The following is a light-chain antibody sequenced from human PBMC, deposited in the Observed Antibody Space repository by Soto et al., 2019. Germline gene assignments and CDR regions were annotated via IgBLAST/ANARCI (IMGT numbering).Light chain of an antibody. Sequence: QSVLTQPPSASGTPGQRVIISCSGSSSNVGSNTVNWYQQLPGTAPKLLIYDNNRRPSGVPARFSGSKSGTSASLAISGLQSGDEADYYCAAWDDSLNVVFGGGTKVTVL. J-gene: IGLJ3*02. V-gene: IGLV1-44*01. CDR3: AAWDDSLNVV. CDR2: DNN. CDR1: SSNVGSNT.